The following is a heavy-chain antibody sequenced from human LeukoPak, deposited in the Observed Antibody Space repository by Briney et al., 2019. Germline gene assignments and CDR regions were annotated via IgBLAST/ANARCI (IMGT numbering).Heavy chain of an antibody. V-gene: IGHV1-46*01. CDR3: ARDNSVGDIAWWLDP. J-gene: IGHJ5*02. D-gene: IGHD3-10*01. CDR2: INPTGTTT. CDR1: GYTFTSYG. Sequence: GASVKVSCKASGYTFTSYGISWVRQAPGQGLEWVGLINPTGTTTLYAQKFQGRVTLTRDMSTSTDYMELRSLKSEDTAVYYCARDNSVGDIAWWLDPWGQGTLVTVSS.